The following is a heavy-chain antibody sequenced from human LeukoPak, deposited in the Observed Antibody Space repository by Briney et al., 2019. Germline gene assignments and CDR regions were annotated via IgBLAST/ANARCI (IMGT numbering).Heavy chain of an antibody. Sequence: SETLSLTCTVSGGSISSSSYYWGWIRQPPGKGLEWIGSIYYSGSTYYNPSLKSRVTISVDTSKNQFSLKLSSVTAADTAVYYCARRAGSIGNEWRWLQSKRGDYFDYWGQGTLVTVSS. D-gene: IGHD5-24*01. J-gene: IGHJ4*02. CDR3: ARRAGSIGNEWRWLQSKRGDYFDY. V-gene: IGHV4-39*07. CDR2: IYYSGST. CDR1: GGSISSSSYY.